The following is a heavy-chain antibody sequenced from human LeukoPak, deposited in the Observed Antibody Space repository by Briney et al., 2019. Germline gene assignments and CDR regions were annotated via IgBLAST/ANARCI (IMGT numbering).Heavy chain of an antibody. CDR3: ARGLGGASYYMDA. J-gene: IGHJ6*03. CDR2: VDTSGST. D-gene: IGHD3-16*01. V-gene: IGHV4-4*07. Sequence: SETLSLTCSVSNGFFSTFYWTWVRQSAWKGLEWIGRVDTSGSTHYNPSLKGRATMSLDTSKNQFSLRLTSVTVADTAVYYCARGLGGASYYMDAWGRGTTVTVSS. CDR1: NGFFSTFY.